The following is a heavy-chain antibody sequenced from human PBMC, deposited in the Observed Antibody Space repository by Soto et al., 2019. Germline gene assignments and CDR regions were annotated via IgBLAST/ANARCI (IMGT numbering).Heavy chain of an antibody. CDR3: ARVEYSSSSGYYYYMDV. CDR1: GGTFSSYT. CDR2: IIPILGIA. D-gene: IGHD6-6*01. Sequence: SVKVSCKASGGTFSSYTISWVRQAPGQGLEWMGRIIPILGIANYAQKFQGRVTITADKSTSTAYMELSSLRSEDTAVYYCARVEYSSSSGYYYYMDVWGKGTTVTVS. J-gene: IGHJ6*03. V-gene: IGHV1-69*02.